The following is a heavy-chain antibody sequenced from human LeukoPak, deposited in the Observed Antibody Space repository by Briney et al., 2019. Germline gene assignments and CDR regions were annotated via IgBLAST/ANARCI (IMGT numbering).Heavy chain of an antibody. CDR1: GFTFSTYT. V-gene: IGHV3-30-3*01. J-gene: IGHJ3*02. CDR2: ISYDGSNK. CDR3: ARDRLQQLVWGVFDI. D-gene: IGHD6-13*01. Sequence: GGSLRLSCAASGFTFSTYTMHWVRQAPGKGLEWVAGISYDGSNKYYADSVKGRFTISRDNSKNSLQSQMNSLTTEDTALYYCARDRLQQLVWGVFDIWGLGTVVTVSS.